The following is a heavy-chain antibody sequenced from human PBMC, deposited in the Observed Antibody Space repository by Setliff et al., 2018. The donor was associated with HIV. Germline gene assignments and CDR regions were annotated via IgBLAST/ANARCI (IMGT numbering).Heavy chain of an antibody. V-gene: IGHV1-24*01. CDR2: FDPEDGET. J-gene: IGHJ1*01. Sequence: ASVKVSCKISGYTLTELSIHWVRQAPGKGLEWMANFDPEDGETFYAQKFQGRLTMTEDTSTDTAYMEMSSLRSDDTAMYYCATDPGYSSTWYSESFQHWG. D-gene: IGHD6-13*01. CDR1: GYTLTELS. CDR3: ATDPGYSSTWYSESFQH.